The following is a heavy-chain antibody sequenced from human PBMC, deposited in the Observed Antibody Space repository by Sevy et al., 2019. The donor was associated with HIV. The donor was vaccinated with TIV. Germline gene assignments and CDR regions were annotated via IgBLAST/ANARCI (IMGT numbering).Heavy chain of an antibody. CDR1: GFTFSSYS. Sequence: GGSLRLSCAASGFTFSSYSMNWVRQAPGKGQEWVSYISSSSSTIYYADSVKGRFTISRDNAKNSLYLQRNSLRAEDTAVYYCARGPDAFDIWGQGTMVTVSS. CDR3: ARGPDAFDI. J-gene: IGHJ3*02. V-gene: IGHV3-48*01. CDR2: ISSSSSTI.